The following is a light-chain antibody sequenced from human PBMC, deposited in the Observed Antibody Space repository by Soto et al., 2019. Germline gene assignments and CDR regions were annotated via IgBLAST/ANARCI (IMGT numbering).Light chain of an antibody. Sequence: QSVLTQPASVSGSPGQSITISCTGASSDVGSYKLVSWYQQHPGKAPKLMIYEASKRPSGVSNRFSGSESGNTASLTISGLQAEDEADYYCCSYAGINTFYVFGTGTKVTVL. CDR1: SSDVGSYKL. CDR3: CSYAGINTFYV. CDR2: EAS. J-gene: IGLJ1*01. V-gene: IGLV2-23*01.